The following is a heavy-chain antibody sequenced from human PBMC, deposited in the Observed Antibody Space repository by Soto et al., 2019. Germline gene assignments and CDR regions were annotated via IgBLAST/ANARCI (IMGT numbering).Heavy chain of an antibody. Sequence: QVQLQESGPGLVKPSETLSLTCTVSGGSISSYYWSWIRQPPGKGLEWIGYIYYSGSTSYNPSLNNRVTKSVDPSKNQFSLKLSSVTAADTAVYYCARRWGRSFDYWGQGTLVTVSS. J-gene: IGHJ4*02. CDR3: ARRWGRSFDY. V-gene: IGHV4-59*08. D-gene: IGHD2-15*01. CDR1: GGSISSYY. CDR2: IYYSGST.